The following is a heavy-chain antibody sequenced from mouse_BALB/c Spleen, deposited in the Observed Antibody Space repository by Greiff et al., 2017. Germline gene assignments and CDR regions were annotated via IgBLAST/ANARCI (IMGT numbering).Heavy chain of an antibody. V-gene: IGHV5-6-5*01. CDR3: ARGLYYDYDAGRNDDY. J-gene: IGHJ2*01. D-gene: IGHD2-4*01. Sequence: EVQLVESGGGLVKPGGSLKLSCAASGFTFSSYAMSWVRQTPEKRLEWVASISSGGSTYYPDSVKGRFTISRDNARNILYLQMSSLRSEDTAMYYCARGLYYDYDAGRNDDYWGQGTTLTVSS. CDR1: GFTFSSYA. CDR2: ISSGGST.